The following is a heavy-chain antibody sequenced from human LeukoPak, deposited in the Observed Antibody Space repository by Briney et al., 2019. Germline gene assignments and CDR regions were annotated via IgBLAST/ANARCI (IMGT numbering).Heavy chain of an antibody. CDR3: ARDTGSGSYYKNAYDY. V-gene: IGHV3-21*01. CDR1: GFTFSSYS. CDR2: IISSSSYI. D-gene: IGHD3-10*01. J-gene: IGHJ4*02. Sequence: GGSLRLSCAASGFTFSSYSMNWVRQAPGKGLEWVSSIISSSSYIYYADSVKGRFTISRDNAKNSLYLQMNSLRAEDTAVYYCARDTGSGSYYKNAYDYWGQGTLVTVSS.